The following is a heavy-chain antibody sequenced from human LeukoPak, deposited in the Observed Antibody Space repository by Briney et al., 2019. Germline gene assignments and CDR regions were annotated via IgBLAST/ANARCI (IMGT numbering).Heavy chain of an antibody. V-gene: IGHV3-66*02. CDR3: ARSWDARLNFDY. J-gene: IGHJ4*02. CDR1: GFIVSSNY. Sequence: GXXLRLSCAASGFIVSSNYMNWVRQAPGKGLEWVSVIYSGGSTYYSDSVKGRFTISRDNSKNTVHLQMNDLRAEDTAVYYCARSWDARLNFDYWGQGTLVTVSS. D-gene: IGHD1-26*01. CDR2: IYSGGST.